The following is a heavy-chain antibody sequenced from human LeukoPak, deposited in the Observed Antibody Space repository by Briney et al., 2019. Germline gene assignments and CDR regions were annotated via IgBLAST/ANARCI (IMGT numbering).Heavy chain of an antibody. CDR1: GGSISSYY. CDR3: ASTPRDSSSSYYFDY. Sequence: SSETLSLTCTVSGGSISSYYWSWIRQPAGKGLEWIGRIYTSGSTNYNPSLKSRVTMSVDTSKNQFSLKLSSVTAADTAVYYCASTPRDSSSSYYFDYWGQGTLVTVSS. V-gene: IGHV4-4*07. D-gene: IGHD6-6*01. J-gene: IGHJ4*02. CDR2: IYTSGST.